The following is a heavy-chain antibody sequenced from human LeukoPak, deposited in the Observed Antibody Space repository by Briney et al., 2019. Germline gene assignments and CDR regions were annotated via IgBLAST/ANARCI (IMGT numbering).Heavy chain of an antibody. V-gene: IGHV3-48*01. Sequence: PGGSLRLSCAAPGFTFSRDSMNWVRQAPGKGLEWVSYISFDSSITYYADSVRGRFTISRDNAKNSLYLQMNSLRAEDTAVYYCVRDNPRCCGVVPANIDDYWGQGTLVTVSS. D-gene: IGHD2-15*01. CDR1: GFTFSRDS. J-gene: IGHJ4*02. CDR3: VRDNPRCCGVVPANIDDY. CDR2: ISFDSSIT.